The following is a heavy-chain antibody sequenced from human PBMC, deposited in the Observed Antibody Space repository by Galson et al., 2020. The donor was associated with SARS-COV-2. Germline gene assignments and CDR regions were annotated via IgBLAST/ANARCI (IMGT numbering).Heavy chain of an antibody. CDR1: GFTFSSYW. Sequence: GGSLRLSCAASGFTFSSYWMSWVRQAPGKGLEWVANIKQDGSEKYYVDSVKGRFTISRDNAKNSLYLQMNSLRAEDTAVYYCARDGIMITFGGVIVRPSGYYYGMDVWGQGTTVTVSS. D-gene: IGHD3-16*02. V-gene: IGHV3-7*03. CDR3: ARDGIMITFGGVIVRPSGYYYGMDV. J-gene: IGHJ6*02. CDR2: IKQDGSEK.